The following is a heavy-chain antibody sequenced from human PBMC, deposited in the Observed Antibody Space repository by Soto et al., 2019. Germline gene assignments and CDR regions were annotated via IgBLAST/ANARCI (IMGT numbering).Heavy chain of an antibody. CDR2: IIPILGIA. V-gene: IGHV1-69*02. D-gene: IGHD3-9*01. CDR3: LVTYDILTGYDEGPLDY. J-gene: IGHJ4*02. Sequence: SVKVSCKASGGTFISYTISWVRQAPGQGLEWMGRIIPILGIANYAQKFQGRVTITADKSTSTAYMELSSLRSEDTAVYYCLVTYDILTGYDEGPLDYWGQGTLVTVSS. CDR1: GGTFISYT.